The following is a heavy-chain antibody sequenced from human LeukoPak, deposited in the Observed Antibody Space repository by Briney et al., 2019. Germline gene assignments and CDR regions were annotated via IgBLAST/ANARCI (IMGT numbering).Heavy chain of an antibody. D-gene: IGHD3-22*01. Sequence: SETLSLTRTVSGGSISSYYWSWIRQPPGKGLEWIGYIYYSGSTNYNPSLKSRVTISVDTSKNQFSLKLSSVTAADTAVYYCAREGYDSSGYVFFDYWGQGTLVTVSS. CDR3: AREGYDSSGYVFFDY. V-gene: IGHV4-59*01. CDR1: GGSISSYY. J-gene: IGHJ4*02. CDR2: IYYSGST.